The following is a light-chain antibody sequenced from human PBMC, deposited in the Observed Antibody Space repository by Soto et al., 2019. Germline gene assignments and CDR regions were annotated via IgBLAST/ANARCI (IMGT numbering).Light chain of an antibody. CDR1: QSVSSSY. CDR2: GAS. CDR3: QQYTGSPLT. J-gene: IGKJ4*01. Sequence: EIVLTQSPGTLSLSPGERATLSCRASQSVSSSYLVWYQQKPGQAPRLLIYGASSRATGIPDRFSGSGSGTDFTLTISILEPEDFAVYYCQQYTGSPLTFGGGTRVEIK. V-gene: IGKV3-20*01.